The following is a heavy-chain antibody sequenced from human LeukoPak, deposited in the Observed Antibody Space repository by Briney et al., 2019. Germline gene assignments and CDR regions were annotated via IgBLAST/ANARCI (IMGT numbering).Heavy chain of an antibody. D-gene: IGHD1-26*01. V-gene: IGHV3-7*03. CDR3: ARDKIVGATKNDY. CDR2: IKQDGGEK. Sequence: PGGSLRLSCGASGFSFSNYWMSWVRQAPGKGPEWVANIKQDGGEKYYVDSVKGRFIISRDNAQNSPYLYMNSLRAEDTAVYYCARDKIVGATKNDYWGQGILVTVSS. J-gene: IGHJ4*02. CDR1: GFSFSNYW.